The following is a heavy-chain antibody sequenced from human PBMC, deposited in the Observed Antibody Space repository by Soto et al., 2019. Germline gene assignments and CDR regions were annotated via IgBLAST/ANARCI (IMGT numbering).Heavy chain of an antibody. CDR1: GFTFSSYN. CDR3: ARVSAGATSS. V-gene: IGHV3-48*01. Sequence: EVQLVESGGGLVQPGGSLRLSCAASGFTFSSYNMIWVRQAPGKGLEWVSYISISSGTIYYADSVKGRFTISRDNAKNSLYLQMNSLRAEDTAVYYCARVSAGATSSWGQGAPVTVSS. CDR2: ISISSGTI. J-gene: IGHJ5*02. D-gene: IGHD1-26*01.